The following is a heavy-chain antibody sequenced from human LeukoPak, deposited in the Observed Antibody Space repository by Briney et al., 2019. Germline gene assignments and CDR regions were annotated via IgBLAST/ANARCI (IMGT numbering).Heavy chain of an antibody. J-gene: IGHJ6*02. D-gene: IGHD4-11*01. V-gene: IGHV1-46*01. CDR3: ARDLVTTPIWNYYGMDV. CDR2: INPSGGST. Sequence: ASVKVSCKAFGYTFTSYYMHWVRQAPGQGLEWMGIINPSGGSTSYAQKFQGRVTMTRDTSTSTVYMELSSLRSEDTAVYYCARDLVTTPIWNYYGMDVWGQGTTVTVSS. CDR1: GYTFTSYY.